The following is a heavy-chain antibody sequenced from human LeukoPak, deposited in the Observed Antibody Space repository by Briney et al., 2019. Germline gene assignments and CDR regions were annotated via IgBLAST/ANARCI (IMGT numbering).Heavy chain of an antibody. J-gene: IGHJ3*02. CDR1: GFTFNNYI. Sequence: GGSLRLSCAASGFTFNNYIMRWVRQAPGKGLEWVSSISAAGRTYYADSMRGRFTISRDFSKNTVYLQMNSLRAEDTAVYYCAKDIVVVPAAISSGDAFDIWGQGTMVTVSS. V-gene: IGHV3-23*01. CDR2: ISAAGRT. D-gene: IGHD2-2*01. CDR3: AKDIVVVPAAISSGDAFDI.